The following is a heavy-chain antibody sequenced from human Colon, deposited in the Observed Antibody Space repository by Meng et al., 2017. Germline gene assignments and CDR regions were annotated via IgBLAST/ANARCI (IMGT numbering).Heavy chain of an antibody. Sequence: SVKVSCKGSGDTFSNFGTSWLRQAPGQGLEGMGGITPILDTTNYAQKFQGRLKITADKSTNTVYMELSSLTSDDTAVYYCARDPPHSSGWLRSDHWGQGTLVTVSS. CDR1: GDTFSNFG. CDR3: ARDPPHSSGWLRSDH. CDR2: ITPILDTT. D-gene: IGHD6-19*01. J-gene: IGHJ4*02. V-gene: IGHV1-69*10.